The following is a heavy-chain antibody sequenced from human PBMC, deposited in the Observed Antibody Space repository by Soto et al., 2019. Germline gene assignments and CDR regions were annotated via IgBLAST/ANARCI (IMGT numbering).Heavy chain of an antibody. CDR2: IKGEADGGTT. D-gene: IGHD3-22*01. CDR3: TTRLSNGYYNFDY. J-gene: IGHJ4*02. CDR1: GFTFSNAW. V-gene: IGHV3-15*01. Sequence: VGSLRLSCAASGFTFSNAWMSWVRQAPGKGLEWVGRIKGEADGGTTDYAAPVKGRITISRDHSKDTLYLHMNSLKTEDTAVYYCTTRLSNGYYNFDYWGQGTPVTLSS.